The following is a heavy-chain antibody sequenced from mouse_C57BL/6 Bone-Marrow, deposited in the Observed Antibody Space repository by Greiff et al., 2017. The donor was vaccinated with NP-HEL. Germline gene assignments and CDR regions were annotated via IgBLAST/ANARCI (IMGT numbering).Heavy chain of an antibody. V-gene: IGHV1-53*01. CDR1: GYTFTSYW. CDR3: ARSAVVDTVFDY. Sequence: QVQLQQPGTQLVKPGASVKLSCKASGYTFTSYWMHWVKQRPGQGLEWIGNINPSNGGTNYNEKFKSKATLTVDKSSSTAYMQLSRLTSEDSAVYYCARSAVVDTVFDYWGQGTTLTVSS. CDR2: INPSNGGT. D-gene: IGHD1-1*01. J-gene: IGHJ2*01.